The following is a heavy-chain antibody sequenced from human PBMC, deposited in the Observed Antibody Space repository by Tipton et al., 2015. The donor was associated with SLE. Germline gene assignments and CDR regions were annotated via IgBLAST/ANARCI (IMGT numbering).Heavy chain of an antibody. D-gene: IGHD3-16*02. J-gene: IGHJ6*02. Sequence: SLRLSCTAFGFASSSASLNWVRQAPGKGLEWVSFIGTRNTPINYADSVKGRFTISRDDANNIVYLRMNSLRAEDTAVYYCARDTIKVIQGVSVWGMDVWGQGTTVTVSS. CDR2: IGTRNTPI. CDR3: ARDTIKVIQGVSVWGMDV. V-gene: IGHV3-48*01. CDR1: GFASSSAS.